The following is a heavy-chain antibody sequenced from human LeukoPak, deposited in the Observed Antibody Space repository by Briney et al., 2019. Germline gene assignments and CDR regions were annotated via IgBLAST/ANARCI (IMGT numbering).Heavy chain of an antibody. V-gene: IGHV1-8*01. CDR3: ARFRAAAGAYYYYYYGMDV. CDR2: MNPNTGNT. CDR1: GYTFTSYD. D-gene: IGHD6-13*01. J-gene: IGHJ6*02. Sequence: PGGSVTVSCKASGYTFTSYDINWVRQAPGQGLEWMGWMNPNTGNTDYAQTFQGRVTITRSNARSTAYMERSSLRSEDTAVYYCARFRAAAGAYYYYYYGMDVWGQGTTVTVSS.